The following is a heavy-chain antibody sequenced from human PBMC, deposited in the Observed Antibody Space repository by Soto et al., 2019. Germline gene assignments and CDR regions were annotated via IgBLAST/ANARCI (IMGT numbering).Heavy chain of an antibody. J-gene: IGHJ4*02. V-gene: IGHV3-7*01. D-gene: IGHD2-2*01. CDR1: GFTFSSYW. CDR3: AREGKYDVVVPAVSDY. CDR2: IKQDGSEK. Sequence: GGSLRLSCAASGFTFSSYWMSWVRQAPGKGLEWVANIKQDGSEKYYVDSVKGRFTISRDNAKNSLYLQMNSLRAEDTAVYYCAREGKYDVVVPAVSDYWGQGTLVPVSS.